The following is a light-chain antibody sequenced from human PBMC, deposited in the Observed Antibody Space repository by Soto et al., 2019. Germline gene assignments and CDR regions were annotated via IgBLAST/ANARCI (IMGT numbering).Light chain of an antibody. CDR3: QQYLNSPRS. V-gene: IGKV3-20*01. CDR1: QRVASD. CDR2: DAS. Sequence: VLPQSPGTLSLSPGEGATLSCRASQRVASDLAWYLQKPGQPPRLLIYDASIRATGIPGRISGSGSERGFTLTISGLEPEDAAVYYCQQYLNSPRSFGRGTKLEIK. J-gene: IGKJ1*01.